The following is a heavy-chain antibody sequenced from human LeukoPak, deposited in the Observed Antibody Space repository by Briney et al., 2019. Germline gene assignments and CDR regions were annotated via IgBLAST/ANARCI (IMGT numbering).Heavy chain of an antibody. J-gene: IGHJ4*02. CDR3: AKALLPSRGYYFDY. D-gene: IGHD6-25*01. CDR2: ISSSSSTI. V-gene: IGHV3-48*01. CDR1: GFTFSSYS. Sequence: GGSLRLSCAASGFTFSSYSMNWVRQAPGKGLEWVSYISSSSSTIYYADSVKGRFTISRDNSKNTLYLQMNSLRAEDTAVYYCAKALLPSRGYYFDYWGQGTLVTVSS.